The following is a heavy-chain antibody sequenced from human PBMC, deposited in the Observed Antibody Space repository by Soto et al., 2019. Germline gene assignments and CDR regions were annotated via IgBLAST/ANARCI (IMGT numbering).Heavy chain of an antibody. V-gene: IGHV1-8*01. D-gene: IGHD3-10*01. CDR1: GYTFRSYD. CDR2: VNPNTGNT. J-gene: IGHJ5*01. CDR3: ARAYGAGSFDF. Sequence: QVQLVQSGAEVKKPGASVKVSCTGSGYTFRSYDIHWGRQATGQGLEWMGWVNPNTGNTGYAQKFQGRVTMTRDMSKSSAYMEVNSLTSEDTAIYCCARAYGAGSFDFWGQGTLVSVSS.